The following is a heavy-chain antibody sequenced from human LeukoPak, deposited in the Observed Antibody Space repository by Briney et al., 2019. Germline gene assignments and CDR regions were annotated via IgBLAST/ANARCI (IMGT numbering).Heavy chain of an antibody. Sequence: RGESLKISCKGSGYSFTSYWIGWVRQMPGKGLEWMGIIYPGDSDTRYSPSFQGQVTISADKSISTAYLQWSSLKASDTAMYYCARCKRRDGSRPICTPMDYWGQGTLVTVSS. D-gene: IGHD2-8*01. CDR1: GYSFTSYW. V-gene: IGHV5-51*01. CDR3: ARCKRRDGSRPICTPMDY. J-gene: IGHJ4*02. CDR2: IYPGDSDT.